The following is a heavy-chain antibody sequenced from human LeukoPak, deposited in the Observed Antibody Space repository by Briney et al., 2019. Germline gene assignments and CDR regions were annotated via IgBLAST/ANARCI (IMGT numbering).Heavy chain of an antibody. CDR1: GFTFSSYA. Sequence: GGSLRLSCAASGFTFSSYAMSWVRQAPGKGLEWVSAISGSGGSTYYADSVKGRFTISGDNSKNTLYLQMNSLRAEDTAVYYCAKGAASRILRDWFDPWGQGTLVTVSS. D-gene: IGHD2-15*01. J-gene: IGHJ5*02. CDR2: ISGSGGST. CDR3: AKGAASRILRDWFDP. V-gene: IGHV3-23*01.